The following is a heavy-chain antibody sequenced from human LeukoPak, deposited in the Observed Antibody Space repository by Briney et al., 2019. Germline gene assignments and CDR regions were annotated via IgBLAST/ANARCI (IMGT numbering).Heavy chain of an antibody. J-gene: IGHJ4*02. CDR3: ARRATRTMVRGYSDY. Sequence: PSETLSLTCTVSGYSISSGYYWGWIRQPPGKGLEWIGSIYHSGSTYYNPSLKSRVTISVDTSKNQFSLKLSSVTAADTAVCCCARRATRTMVRGYSDYWGQGTLVTVSS. D-gene: IGHD3-10*01. V-gene: IGHV4-38-2*02. CDR1: GYSISSGYY. CDR2: IYHSGST.